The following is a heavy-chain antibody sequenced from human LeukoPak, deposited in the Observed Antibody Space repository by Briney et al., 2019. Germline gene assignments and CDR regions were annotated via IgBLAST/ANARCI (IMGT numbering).Heavy chain of an antibody. Sequence: PGGSLRLSCAASGFTFSSYSMNWVRQAPGKGLEWVSSISSSSSYIYYADSVKGRFTISRDNAKNSLYLQMNSLRAEDTAVYYCARDYGSGSYPPGYWGQGALVTVSS. CDR3: ARDYGSGSYPPGY. J-gene: IGHJ4*02. CDR2: ISSSSSYI. CDR1: GFTFSSYS. D-gene: IGHD3-10*01. V-gene: IGHV3-21*01.